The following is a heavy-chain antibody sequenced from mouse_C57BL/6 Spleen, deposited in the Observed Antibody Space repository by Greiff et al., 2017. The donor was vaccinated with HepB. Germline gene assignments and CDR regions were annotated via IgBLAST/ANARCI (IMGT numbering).Heavy chain of an antibody. J-gene: IGHJ3*01. V-gene: IGHV5-4*01. CDR1: GFTFSSYA. Sequence: EVNLVESGGGLVKPGGSLKLSCAASGFTFSSYAMSWVRQTPEKRLEWVATISDGGSYTYYPDNVKGRFTISRDNAKNNLYLQMSHLKSEDTAMYYCARDRDLYYYGSSPFAYWGQGTLVTVSA. D-gene: IGHD1-1*01. CDR2: ISDGGSYT. CDR3: ARDRDLYYYGSSPFAY.